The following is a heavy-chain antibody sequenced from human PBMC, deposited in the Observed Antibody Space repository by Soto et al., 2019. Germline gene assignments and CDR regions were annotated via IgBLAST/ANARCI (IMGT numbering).Heavy chain of an antibody. CDR2: ISSSSYTI. V-gene: IGHV3-48*04. CDR3: ARELEYCSNGVCYPYFDS. D-gene: IGHD2-8*01. J-gene: IGHJ4*02. Sequence: EVQLEESGGGLVQPGGSLRLSCAASGFSFRSYSMNWVRQAPGKGLEWLSDISSSSYTIYYADSVKGRFTISRDNAKNSLYLQMDSLRAEDTAVYYCARELEYCSNGVCYPYFDSLGQGTLVTVSS. CDR1: GFSFRSYS.